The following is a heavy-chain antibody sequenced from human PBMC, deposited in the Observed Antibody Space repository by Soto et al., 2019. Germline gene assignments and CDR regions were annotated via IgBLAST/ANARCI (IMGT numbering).Heavy chain of an antibody. D-gene: IGHD2-2*01. J-gene: IGHJ6*03. V-gene: IGHV3-33*01. CDR2: IWYDGSNK. CDR3: ARDSPMSGRYCSSTSCYSEPPYMDV. CDR1: GFTFSSYG. Sequence: GGSLRLSCAASGFTFSSYGMHWVRQAPGKGLEWVAVIWYDGSNKYYADSVKGRFTISRDNSKNTLYLQTNSLRAEDTAVYYCARDSPMSGRYCSSTSCYSEPPYMDVWGKGTTVTVSS.